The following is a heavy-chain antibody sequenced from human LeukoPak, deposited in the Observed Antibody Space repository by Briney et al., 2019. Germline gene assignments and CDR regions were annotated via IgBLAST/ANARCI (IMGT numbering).Heavy chain of an antibody. Sequence: ASVKVSCKASGYTFTGYYMHWVRQAPGQGLEWMGWINPNSGGTNYAQKFQGRVTMTRDTSIGTAYMELSRLRSDDTAVYYCARDYGDLLYYYYGMDVWGQGTTVTVSS. CDR3: ARDYGDLLYYYYGMDV. CDR1: GYTFTGYY. D-gene: IGHD4-17*01. CDR2: INPNSGGT. J-gene: IGHJ6*02. V-gene: IGHV1-2*02.